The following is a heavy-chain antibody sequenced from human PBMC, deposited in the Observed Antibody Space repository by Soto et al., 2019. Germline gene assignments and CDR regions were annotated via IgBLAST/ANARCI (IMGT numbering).Heavy chain of an antibody. CDR3: ARDHPNWYFDL. J-gene: IGHJ2*01. CDR2: LYANENT. V-gene: IGHV4-4*07. Sequence: SETLSLTCTVSTASVNSYYWSWIRQPAGKGLEWIGRLYANENTDYNPSLRSRVTISVDTKRQFSLKLSSVAAADTAVYYCARDHPNWYFDLWGRGTPVTVSS. CDR1: TASVNSYY.